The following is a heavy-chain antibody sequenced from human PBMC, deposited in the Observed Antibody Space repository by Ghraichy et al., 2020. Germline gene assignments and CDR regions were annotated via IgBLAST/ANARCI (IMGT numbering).Heavy chain of an antibody. CDR3: ARCMVGYGGNKGYRMSREFDY. J-gene: IGHJ4*02. Sequence: SETLSLTCAVYGGSFSGYYWSWIRQPPGKGLEWIGEINHSGSTNYNPSLKSRVTISVDTSKNQFSLKLSSVTAADTAVYYCARCMVGYGGNKGYRMSREFDYWGQGTLVTVSS. CDR2: INHSGST. D-gene: IGHD4-23*01. V-gene: IGHV4-34*01. CDR1: GGSFSGYY.